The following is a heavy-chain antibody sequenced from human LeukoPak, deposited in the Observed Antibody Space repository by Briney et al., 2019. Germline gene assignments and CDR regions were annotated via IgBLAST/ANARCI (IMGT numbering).Heavy chain of an antibody. CDR3: AKDRNYHGSGRGEDY. D-gene: IGHD3-10*01. V-gene: IGHV3-23*01. CDR1: GFSFSGYA. J-gene: IGHJ4*02. CDR2: ISGSGANT. Sequence: PGGSLRLSCTSSGFSFSGYAMIWVRQAPGKGLEWVSPISGSGANTYYADSVKGRFTVSRDNSKNMLYLQMNSLRIDDTAVYYCAKDRNYHGSGRGEDYWGQGSLVTVSS.